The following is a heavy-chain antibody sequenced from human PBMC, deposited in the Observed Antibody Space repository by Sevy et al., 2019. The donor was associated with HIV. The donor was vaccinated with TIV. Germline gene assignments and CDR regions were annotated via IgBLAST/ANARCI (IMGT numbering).Heavy chain of an antibody. CDR2: ISWNSGSI. CDR1: GFTFDDYA. J-gene: IGHJ4*02. D-gene: IGHD3-3*01. Sequence: GGSLRLSCAASGFTFDDYAMHWVRPAAGKGLEWVSAISWNSGSIGYSDSVKGRFTMSREKSKNSLYLQMNSLRAEDTAFYYCAKDRAMYFDSWSGAAIDSWGQGTLVTVSS. CDR3: AKDRAMYFDSWSGAAIDS. V-gene: IGHV3-9*01.